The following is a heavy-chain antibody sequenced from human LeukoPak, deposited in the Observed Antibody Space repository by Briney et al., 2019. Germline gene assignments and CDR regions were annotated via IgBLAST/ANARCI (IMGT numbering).Heavy chain of an antibody. V-gene: IGHV1-2*02. CDR1: GYTFTGYY. Sequence: ASVKVSCKASGYTFTGYYMHWVRQAPGQGLEWMGWINPNSGGTNYAQKFQGRVTMTRDTSISTAYMELSGLRSDDTAVYYCARARIYSSSWYGYWGQGTLVTVSS. D-gene: IGHD6-13*01. CDR3: ARARIYSSSWYGY. J-gene: IGHJ4*02. CDR2: INPNSGGT.